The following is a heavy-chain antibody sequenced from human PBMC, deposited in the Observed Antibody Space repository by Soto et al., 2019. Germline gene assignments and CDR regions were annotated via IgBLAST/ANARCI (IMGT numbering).Heavy chain of an antibody. CDR1: GYTFTSYA. J-gene: IGHJ5*02. D-gene: IGHD3-10*01. CDR3: ARDREFTNNWFEP. Sequence: QVQLVQSGAEVKKPGASVKVSCKASGYTFTSYAMHWVRQAPGQRLEWMGWINAGNGNTKYSQKFQGKVTITRDTAPNKAYMELSSLRSEDTALYYCARDREFTNNWFEPWGQGTLVTVS. CDR2: INAGNGNT. V-gene: IGHV1-3*01.